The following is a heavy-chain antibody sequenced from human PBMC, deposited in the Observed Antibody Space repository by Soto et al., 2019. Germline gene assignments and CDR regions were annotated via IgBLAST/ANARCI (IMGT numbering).Heavy chain of an antibody. CDR3: ARERGDGSDYYYNCMDV. J-gene: IGHJ6*02. Sequence: QVQLVQSGAEVKKPGASVKVSCKASGYTFTSYGISWVRQAPGQGLEWMGWISGYNGNTNYAQKLQGRVTMTTDSSMSTAYMELRSLISDDTSLYYCARERGDGSDYYYNCMDVWGQGTTVTVYS. V-gene: IGHV1-18*01. CDR1: GYTFTSYG. CDR2: ISGYNGNT. D-gene: IGHD3-10*01.